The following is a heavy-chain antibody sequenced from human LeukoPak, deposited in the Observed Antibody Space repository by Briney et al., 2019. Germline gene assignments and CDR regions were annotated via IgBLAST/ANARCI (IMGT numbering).Heavy chain of an antibody. CDR1: GFTFSSSA. Sequence: PGGSLRLSCAASGFTFSSSAMSWVRQAPGKGLEWVSNISGSGSGGSTYYADAVKGRFTISRDNSKNTLYLQMNSLRAEDTAVYYCAKGGEQRTVVVPAAIWRYFDYWGQGTLVTVSS. CDR3: AKGGEQRTVVVPAAIWRYFDY. D-gene: IGHD2-2*01. V-gene: IGHV3-23*01. J-gene: IGHJ4*02. CDR2: ISGSGSGGST.